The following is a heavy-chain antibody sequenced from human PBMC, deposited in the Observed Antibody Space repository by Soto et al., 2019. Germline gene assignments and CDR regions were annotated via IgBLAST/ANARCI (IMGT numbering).Heavy chain of an antibody. D-gene: IGHD1-20*01. CDR1: GLTFSSYA. J-gene: IGHJ4*02. Sequence: GGSLRLSCAASGLTFSSYAMSWVRQAPGKGLEWVSAISGGGGSTYYADSVKGRFTISRDNSKNTLYLQMNSLRAEDTAVYYCAKVRYNWNYFDYWGQGTLVTVSS. V-gene: IGHV3-23*01. CDR3: AKVRYNWNYFDY. CDR2: ISGGGGST.